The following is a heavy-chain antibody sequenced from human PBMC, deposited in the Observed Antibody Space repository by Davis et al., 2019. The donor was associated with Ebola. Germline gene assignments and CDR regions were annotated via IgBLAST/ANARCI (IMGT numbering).Heavy chain of an antibody. J-gene: IGHJ4*02. V-gene: IGHV4-34*01. CDR1: GGSFSGYY. CDR2: INHSGST. Sequence: MPSETLSLTCAVYGGSFSGYYWSWIRQPPGKGLEWIGEINHSGSTNYNPSFKSRVTISVDTSKNQFSLKLSSVTAADTAVYYCARARNYYYGSGSYYTHWGQGTLVTVSS. D-gene: IGHD3-10*01. CDR3: ARARNYYYGSGSYYTH.